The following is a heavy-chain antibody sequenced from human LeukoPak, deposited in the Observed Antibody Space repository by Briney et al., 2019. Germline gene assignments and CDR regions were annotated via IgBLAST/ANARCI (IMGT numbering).Heavy chain of an antibody. V-gene: IGHV4-34*01. CDR2: INHSGST. D-gene: IGHD6-19*01. CDR3: ARGESIAVAGTGHWFDP. Sequence: SETLSLTCAVYGGSFSGYYWSWIRQPPGKGLEWIGEINHSGSTNYNPSLKSRVTISVDTSKNQFSLKLSSVTAGDTAVYYCARGESIAVAGTGHWFDPWGQGTLVTVSS. J-gene: IGHJ5*02. CDR1: GGSFSGYY.